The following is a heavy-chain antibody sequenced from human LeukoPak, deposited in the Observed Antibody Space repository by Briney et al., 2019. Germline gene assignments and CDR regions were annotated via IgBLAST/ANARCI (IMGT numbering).Heavy chain of an antibody. CDR1: GFTFSSYS. CDR3: ARDPAARNFDY. J-gene: IGHJ4*02. CDR2: ISSSSSYI. D-gene: IGHD6-6*01. Sequence: GGSLRLSCAASGFTFSSYSMNWVRQAPGKGLEWVSSISSSSSYIYYADSVKGRFTISRDHAKNSLYLQMKSLRAEDTAVYYCARDPAARNFDYWGQGTLVTVSS. V-gene: IGHV3-21*01.